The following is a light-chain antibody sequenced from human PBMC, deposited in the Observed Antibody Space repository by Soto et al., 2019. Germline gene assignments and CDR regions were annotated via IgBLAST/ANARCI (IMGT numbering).Light chain of an antibody. CDR1: QSISSY. V-gene: IGKV3-11*01. CDR2: DAS. Sequence: EIVLTQSPGTLSLSPGERATLSCRASQSISSYLAWYQQKPGQAPRLPIYDASKRATGIPARFSGGGSGTDFTPTISSLEPEDFAVYYCQQRSNWQVTFGQGTRLEIK. J-gene: IGKJ5*01. CDR3: QQRSNWQVT.